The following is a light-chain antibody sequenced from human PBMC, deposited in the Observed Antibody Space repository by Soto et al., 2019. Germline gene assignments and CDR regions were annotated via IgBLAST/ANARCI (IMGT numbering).Light chain of an antibody. CDR2: AAS. CDR1: QSIDRW. CDR3: LQDYNFPLT. Sequence: IPMTQSPSTLPASVGDRVTITCRASQSIDRWVAWYQQKPGKAPKLLIYAASTLQSGVPSRFSGSGSGTDFTLTISSLQPEDSATYYCLQDYNFPLTFGGGTKVDIK. J-gene: IGKJ4*01. V-gene: IGKV1-6*01.